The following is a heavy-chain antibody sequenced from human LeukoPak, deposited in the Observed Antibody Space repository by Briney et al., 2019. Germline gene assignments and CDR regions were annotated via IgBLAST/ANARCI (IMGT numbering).Heavy chain of an antibody. CDR2: IYTNTGNP. Sequence: ASVTVSCKASGYSFTSYGISWVRRAPGQGLEWMGWIYTNTGNPTYAQGFTGRFVFSLDTSVSTAYLQISSLKAEDTAVYYCARARDSRVQEGVFDIWGQGTMVTVSS. V-gene: IGHV7-4-1*02. J-gene: IGHJ3*02. CDR1: GYSFTSYG. D-gene: IGHD3-22*01. CDR3: ARARDSRVQEGVFDI.